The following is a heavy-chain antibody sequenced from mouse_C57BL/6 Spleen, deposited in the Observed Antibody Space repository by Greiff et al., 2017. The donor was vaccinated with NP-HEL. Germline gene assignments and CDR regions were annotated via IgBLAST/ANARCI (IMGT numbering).Heavy chain of an antibody. Sequence: QVQLQQSGAELVKPGASVKLSCKASGYTFTSYWMQWVKQRPGQGLEWIGEIDPSDSYTNYNQKFKGKATLTVDTSSSTAYMQLSSLTSEDSAVYYCARRTAQATYAMDYWGQGTSVTVSS. CDR2: IDPSDSYT. CDR1: GYTFTSYW. J-gene: IGHJ4*01. CDR3: ARRTAQATYAMDY. D-gene: IGHD3-2*02. V-gene: IGHV1-50*01.